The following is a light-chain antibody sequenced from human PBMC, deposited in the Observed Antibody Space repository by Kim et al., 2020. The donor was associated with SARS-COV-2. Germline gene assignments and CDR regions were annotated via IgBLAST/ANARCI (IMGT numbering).Light chain of an antibody. CDR3: QSYDSSLSGVV. CDR1: RSNIGAGYD. CDR2: GNS. V-gene: IGLV1-40*01. J-gene: IGLJ2*01. Sequence: RVTISCTGSRSNIGAGYDVHWYQQRPGPAPKLLIYGNSNRPSGVPDRFSGSKSGTSASRAITGLQAEDEADYYCQSYDSSLSGVVFGGGTQLTVL.